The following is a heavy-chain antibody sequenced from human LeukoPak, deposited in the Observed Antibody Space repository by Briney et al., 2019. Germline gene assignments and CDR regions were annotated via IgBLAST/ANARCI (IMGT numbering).Heavy chain of an antibody. CDR3: AKEPTGRYCSSTSCYSSWFDP. CDR1: GFTFSSYA. D-gene: IGHD2-2*01. CDR2: ISGSGGST. J-gene: IGHJ5*02. V-gene: IGHV3-23*01. Sequence: GGSLRLSCAASGFTFSSYAMSWVRQAPGKGLEWVSAISGSGGSTYYADSVKGRFTISRDNSKNALYLQMNSLRAEDTAVYYCAKEPTGRYCSSTSCYSSWFDPWGQGTLVTVPS.